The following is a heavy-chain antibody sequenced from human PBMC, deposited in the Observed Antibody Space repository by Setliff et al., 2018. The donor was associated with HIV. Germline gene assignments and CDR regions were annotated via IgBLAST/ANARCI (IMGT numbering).Heavy chain of an antibody. V-gene: IGHV4-59*11. Sequence: SETLSLTCTVSGGSISSHFWSWIRQPPGKGLEWIGSIYYSGSTNYNPSLKSRVTISVVTSKNQFSLKLSSVTAADTAVYYCARESLNLGELSSNPDASDIWGQG. CDR2: IYYSGST. J-gene: IGHJ3*02. D-gene: IGHD3-16*02. CDR3: ARESLNLGELSSNPDASDI. CDR1: GGSISSHF.